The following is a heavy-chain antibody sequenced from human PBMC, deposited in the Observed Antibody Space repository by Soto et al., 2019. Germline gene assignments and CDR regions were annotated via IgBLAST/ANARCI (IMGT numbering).Heavy chain of an antibody. Sequence: SENLSLTCTVYGGSVSDYYWSWVRQPAGKGLEWIGRIRPGGNTNYSPSLMSRVTMSVDTSRTQFSLKLTSVTVADTAVYYCVRGPFCGSDCYLATWGQGALVKVSS. CDR1: GGSVSDYY. CDR3: VRGPFCGSDCYLAT. D-gene: IGHD2-21*02. CDR2: IRPGGNT. V-gene: IGHV4-4*07. J-gene: IGHJ5*02.